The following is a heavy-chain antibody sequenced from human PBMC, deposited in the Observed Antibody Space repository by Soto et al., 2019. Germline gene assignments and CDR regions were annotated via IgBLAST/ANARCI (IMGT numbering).Heavy chain of an antibody. V-gene: IGHV4-59*12. Sequence: SETLSLTCTASGGSISSYYWSWIRQPPGKGLEWIGYIYYSGSTNYNPSLKSRVTISVDTSKNQFSLKLSSVTAADTAVYYCARGGGGYYYDSSGYYPLWGQGTLVTVSS. J-gene: IGHJ4*02. CDR2: IYYSGST. CDR3: ARGGGGYYYDSSGYYPL. CDR1: GGSISSYY. D-gene: IGHD3-22*01.